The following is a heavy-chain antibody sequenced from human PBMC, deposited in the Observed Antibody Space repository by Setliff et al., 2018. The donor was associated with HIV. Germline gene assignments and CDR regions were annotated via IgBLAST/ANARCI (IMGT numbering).Heavy chain of an antibody. D-gene: IGHD3-9*01. CDR2: IYHRGST. J-gene: IGHJ6*03. CDR1: GYSISTGYY. CDR3: ARQPVAGAGYYYYMDV. V-gene: IGHV4-38-2*01. Sequence: SETLSLTCAVSGYSISTGYYCGWVRQPPGKGLEWIGGIYHRGSTYYNPSLKSRVTISVDTSKNQFSLKLSSVPAADTAVYYCARQPVAGAGYYYYMDVWGKGTTVTVSS.